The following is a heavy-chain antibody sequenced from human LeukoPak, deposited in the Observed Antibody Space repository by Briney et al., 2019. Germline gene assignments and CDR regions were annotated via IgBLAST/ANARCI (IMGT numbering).Heavy chain of an antibody. V-gene: IGHV1-18*01. CDR3: AREVEYYDILTGYYNYYGMDV. CDR2: ISAYNGNT. CDR1: GYTFTSYG. J-gene: IGHJ6*02. Sequence: EASVKVSCKASGYTFTSYGISWVRQAPGQGLEWMGWISAYNGNTNYAQKLQGRVTMTTDTSTSTAYMELRSLRSDDTAVYYCAREVEYYDILTGYYNYYGMDVWGQGTTVTVSS. D-gene: IGHD3-9*01.